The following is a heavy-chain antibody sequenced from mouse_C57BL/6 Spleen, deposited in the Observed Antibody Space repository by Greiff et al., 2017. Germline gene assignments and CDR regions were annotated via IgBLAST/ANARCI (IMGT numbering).Heavy chain of an antibody. CDR1: GYTFTSYW. V-gene: IGHV1-74*01. D-gene: IGHD1-1*01. CDR3: AIGGFTTVVETFAY. J-gene: IGHJ3*01. CDR2: IHPSDSDT. Sequence: VKLQQPGAELVKPGASVKVSCKASGYTFTSYWMHWVKQRPGQGLEWIGRIHPSDSDTNYKQKFKGKATLTVDKSSSTAYMQLSSLTSEDSAVYYCAIGGFTTVVETFAYWGQGTLVTVSA.